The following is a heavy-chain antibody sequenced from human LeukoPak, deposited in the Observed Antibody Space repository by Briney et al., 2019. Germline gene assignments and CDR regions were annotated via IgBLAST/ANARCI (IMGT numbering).Heavy chain of an antibody. CDR3: AKGGRVDTALVAYFDY. V-gene: IGHV3-30*18. D-gene: IGHD5-18*01. Sequence: GTSLRLSCAASGFTFSSYGMHWVRQAPGKGLEWVAVISYDGSFKFYADSVKGRFTISRDNSMDTLYLQLNSLRDEDTAVYYCAKGGRVDTALVAYFDYWGQGTLVTVSS. J-gene: IGHJ4*02. CDR2: ISYDGSFK. CDR1: GFTFSSYG.